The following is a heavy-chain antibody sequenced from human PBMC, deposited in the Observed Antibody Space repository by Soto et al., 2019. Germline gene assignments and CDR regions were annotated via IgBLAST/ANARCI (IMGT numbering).Heavy chain of an antibody. CDR3: ARQRSYNSVFFDY. CDR2: ISGSGGST. Sequence: EVRLLESGGDLVQPGGSLRLSCAASGFTFDNYAMSWVRQAPGKGLEWVSTISGSGGSTYYAASVKGRFTISREYAKSTLYLQSNSLRVEDTAVYFCARQRSYNSVFFDYWSQGNLVTLSA. V-gene: IGHV3-23*01. CDR1: GFTFDNYA. J-gene: IGHJ4*02. D-gene: IGHD6-19*01.